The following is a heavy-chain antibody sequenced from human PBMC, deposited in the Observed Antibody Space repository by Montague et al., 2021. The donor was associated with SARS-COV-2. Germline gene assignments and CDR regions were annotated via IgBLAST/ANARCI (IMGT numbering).Heavy chain of an antibody. CDR2: VYYSGTI. J-gene: IGHJ4*02. CDR3: AREARGYSYGVFPGFDY. CDR1: GVSVTSGSHY. D-gene: IGHD5-18*01. V-gene: IGHV4-61*01. Sequence: SETLSLTCSVSGVSVTSGSHYWSWIRQPPGKGLEWIGYVYYSGTIKYNPSLQSRVSISLDTSNNQFSLSLRSVTSADSAVYFCAREARGYSYGVFPGFDYWGLGVLVTVSS.